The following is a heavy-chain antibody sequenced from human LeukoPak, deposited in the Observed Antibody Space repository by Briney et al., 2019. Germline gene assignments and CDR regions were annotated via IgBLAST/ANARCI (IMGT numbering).Heavy chain of an antibody. CDR2: INPNSGGT. CDR3: ARGLRLLEWLLFDY. J-gene: IGHJ4*02. CDR1: GYTFTGYY. V-gene: IGHV1-2*02. Sequence: ASAKVSRKASGYTFTGYYMHWVRQAPGQGLEGMGWINPNSGGTNYAQKFQGRVTMTRDTSISTAYMELSRLRSDDTAVYYCARGLRLLEWLLFDYWGQGTLVTVSS. D-gene: IGHD3-3*01.